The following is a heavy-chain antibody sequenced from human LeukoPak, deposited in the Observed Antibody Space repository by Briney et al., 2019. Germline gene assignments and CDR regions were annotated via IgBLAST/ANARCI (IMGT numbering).Heavy chain of an antibody. CDR2: IYYSGST. J-gene: IGHJ4*02. CDR1: DDSISSYY. Sequence: SETLSLTCTVSDDSISSYYWGWIRQPPEKGLEWIGSIYYSGSTYYNPSLKSRVTISIDTSKNQFSLKLTSVTAADTAVYYCAKESVARRQWLVYFDYWGQGTLVTVSS. D-gene: IGHD6-19*01. CDR3: AKESVARRQWLVYFDY. V-gene: IGHV4-39*07.